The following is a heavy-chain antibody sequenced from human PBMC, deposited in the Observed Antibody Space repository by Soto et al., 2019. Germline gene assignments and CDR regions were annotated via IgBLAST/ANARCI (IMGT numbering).Heavy chain of an antibody. CDR3: ARDRTGDSDAFDI. D-gene: IGHD7-27*01. Sequence: GGSLRLSCAASGFTFSSYAMHWVRQAPGKGLEWVAVISYDGSNKYYADSVKGRFTISRDNSKNTLYLQMNSLRAEDTAVYYCARDRTGDSDAFDIWGQGTMVTVPS. V-gene: IGHV3-30-3*01. CDR1: GFTFSSYA. J-gene: IGHJ3*02. CDR2: ISYDGSNK.